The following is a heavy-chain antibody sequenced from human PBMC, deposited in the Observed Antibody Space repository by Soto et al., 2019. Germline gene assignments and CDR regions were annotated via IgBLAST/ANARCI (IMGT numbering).Heavy chain of an antibody. V-gene: IGHV1-18*01. CDR2: ISAYNGNT. CDR3: ARDVTPPGY. Sequence: APVKASTKASGFTFTSYCSCWVRQSPGKGPEWMGWISAYNGNTKYAQKHQGRVTMTTDTSTSTAYMELRSLRSDDTAVYYCARDVTPPGYWGQGTLVSVSS. J-gene: IGHJ4*02. CDR1: GFTFTSYC.